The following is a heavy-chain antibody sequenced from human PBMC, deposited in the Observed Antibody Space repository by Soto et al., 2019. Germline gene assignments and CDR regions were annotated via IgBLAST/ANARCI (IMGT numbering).Heavy chain of an antibody. V-gene: IGHV3-74*01. CDR3: AREDIVVVPAAILYYYYGMDV. J-gene: IGHJ6*02. D-gene: IGHD2-2*01. Sequence: PGGSLRFSCAASGFTFSSYWMHWVRQAPGKGLVWVSRINSDGSSTSYADSVKGRFTISRGNAKNTLYLQMNSLRAEDTAVYYCAREDIVVVPAAILYYYYGMDVWGQGTTVTVSS. CDR1: GFTFSSYW. CDR2: INSDGSST.